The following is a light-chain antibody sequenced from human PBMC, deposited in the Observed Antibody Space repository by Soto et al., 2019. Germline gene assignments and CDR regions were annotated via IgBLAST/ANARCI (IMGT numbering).Light chain of an antibody. Sequence: QSVLTQPPSVSAAPGQTVTISCSGNSSKIGNNYVSWYQQFPGKAPKLLIYDNNKRPSGIPDRFSGSRSGTSATLGITGLQTGDEADYYCGTWDSSLNVVFGGGTQLTVL. CDR3: GTWDSSLNVV. V-gene: IGLV1-51*01. J-gene: IGLJ3*02. CDR2: DNN. CDR1: SSKIGNNY.